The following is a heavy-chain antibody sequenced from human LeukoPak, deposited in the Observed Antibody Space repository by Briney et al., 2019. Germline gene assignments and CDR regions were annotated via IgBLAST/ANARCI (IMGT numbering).Heavy chain of an antibody. J-gene: IGHJ3*02. CDR1: GFTFDDYA. CDR2: ISWNSGSI. D-gene: IGHD6-13*01. CDR3: ARIGLYSSSWYFDI. V-gene: IGHV3-9*01. Sequence: GRSLRLSCAASGFTFDDYAMHWVRQAPGKGLEWVSGISWNSGSIGYADSVKGRFTISRDNAKNTLYLQMNSLRAEDTAVYYCARIGLYSSSWYFDIWGQGTMVTVSS.